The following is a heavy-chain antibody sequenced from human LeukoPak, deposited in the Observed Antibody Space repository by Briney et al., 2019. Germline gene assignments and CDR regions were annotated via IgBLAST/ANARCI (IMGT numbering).Heavy chain of an antibody. CDR3: ARDRYCSGGSCYSNWFDP. CDR2: IYYRGST. J-gene: IGHJ5*02. CDR1: GGSISSGGYY. D-gene: IGHD2-15*01. Sequence: SQTLSLTCTVSGGSISSGGYYWSWIRQHPGKGLEWIGYIYYRGSTYYNPSLKSRVTISVDTSKNQFSLKLSSVTAADTAVYYCARDRYCSGGSCYSNWFDPWGQGTLVTVSS. V-gene: IGHV4-31*03.